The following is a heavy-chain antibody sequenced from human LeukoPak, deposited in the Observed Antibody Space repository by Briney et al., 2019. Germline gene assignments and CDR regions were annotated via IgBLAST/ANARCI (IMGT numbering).Heavy chain of an antibody. J-gene: IGHJ4*02. CDR3: ARTSQWELPHYFDY. V-gene: IGHV5-51*01. CDR1: GYSFTSYW. CDR2: IYPGDSDT. Sequence: GESLQISCKGSGYSFTSYWIGWGRPMPGKGLGWMGIIYPGDSDTRYSPSFQGQVTISADKSISTAYLQWSSLKASDTAMYYCARTSQWELPHYFDYWGQGTLVTVSS. D-gene: IGHD1-26*01.